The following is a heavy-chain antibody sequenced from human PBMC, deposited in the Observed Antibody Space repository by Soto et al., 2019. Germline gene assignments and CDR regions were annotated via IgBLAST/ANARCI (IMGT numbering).Heavy chain of an antibody. CDR2: IYYSGST. Sequence: QVQLQESGPGLVKPSETLSLTCTVSGGSISSYYWSWIRQPPGKGLEWIGYIYYSGSTNYNPSLKSRVTISVDTSKNQFSLKLSSVTAADTAVYYCERGSPGVFGVVTEHDYWGQGTLVTVSS. V-gene: IGHV4-59*01. CDR3: ERGSPGVFGVVTEHDY. CDR1: GGSISSYY. J-gene: IGHJ4*02. D-gene: IGHD3-3*01.